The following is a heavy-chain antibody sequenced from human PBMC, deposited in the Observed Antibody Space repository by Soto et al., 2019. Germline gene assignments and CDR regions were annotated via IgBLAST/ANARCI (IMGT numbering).Heavy chain of an antibody. CDR2: IFHSGNA. J-gene: IGHJ4*01. CDR1: GGSMRNVY. Sequence: SETLSVTSNVSGGSMRNVYCSWIRQPPGKRLEWIGFIFHSGNAKYNPSLKSRVTISIDTSKSQFSLSLDSVTAADTAVYFCARAHAPTLPFDYWGLGTLVTVSP. CDR3: ARAHAPTLPFDY. D-gene: IGHD2-15*01. V-gene: IGHV4-59*01.